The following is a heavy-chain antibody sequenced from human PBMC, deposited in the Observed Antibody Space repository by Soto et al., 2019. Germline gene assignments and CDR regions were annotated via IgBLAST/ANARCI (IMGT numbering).Heavy chain of an antibody. V-gene: IGHV1-2*04. Sequence: QVQLVQSGAEVKKPGASVKVSCKASGYTFTGYYMHSVRQAPGQGLEWMGWINPNSGGTNYAQKFQGWVTMTRDTSISTAYMELSRLRSDDTAVYYCAKAIAAAGTVYYYGMDVWGQGTTVTVSS. J-gene: IGHJ6*02. CDR1: GYTFTGYY. CDR3: AKAIAAAGTVYYYGMDV. D-gene: IGHD6-13*01. CDR2: INPNSGGT.